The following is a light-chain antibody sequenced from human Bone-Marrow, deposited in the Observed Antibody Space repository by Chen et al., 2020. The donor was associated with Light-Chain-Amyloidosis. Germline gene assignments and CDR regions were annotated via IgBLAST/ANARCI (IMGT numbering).Light chain of an antibody. V-gene: IGLV2-14*01. Sequence: QSALTQPASVFGSPGQSIPISCPGTSGDVGTYNYVSWDQQHPGKAPKVMIYAVSNRPSGVSNRFSGSKSGNTASLTISGLQAEDEADYYCSSFTSSSSYVFGPGTKVTVL. CDR2: AVS. CDR3: SSFTSSSSYV. J-gene: IGLJ1*01. CDR1: SGDVGTYNY.